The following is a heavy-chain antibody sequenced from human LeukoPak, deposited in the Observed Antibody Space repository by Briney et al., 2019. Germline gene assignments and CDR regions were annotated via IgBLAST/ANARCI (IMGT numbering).Heavy chain of an antibody. Sequence: ASVTVTCKASGYTFSSYGISWVRQAPGQGLEWMGWISVYNGNTNYAQKLQGRVTMTTDTSTSTAYMELRSLRSDDTAVYYWARDSFFMVRDPAKYYYYGMDVWGQGTTVTASS. CDR3: ARDSFFMVRDPAKYYYYGMDV. J-gene: IGHJ6*02. D-gene: IGHD3-10*01. V-gene: IGHV1-18*01. CDR2: ISVYNGNT. CDR1: GYTFSSYG.